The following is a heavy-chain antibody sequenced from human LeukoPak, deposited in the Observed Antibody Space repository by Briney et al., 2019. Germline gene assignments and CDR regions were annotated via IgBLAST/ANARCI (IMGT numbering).Heavy chain of an antibody. CDR1: GGSISSSSYY. CDR3: ARGILSAVVVPAATVVFRSPNWFDP. Sequence: SETLSLTCTVSGGSISSSSYYWGWIRQPPGTGLEWIGSIYYSGSTYYNPSLKSRVTISVDTSKNQFSLKLSSVTAADTAVYYCARGILSAVVVPAATVVFRSPNWFDPWGQGTLVTVSS. V-gene: IGHV4-39*01. CDR2: IYYSGST. D-gene: IGHD2-2*01. J-gene: IGHJ5*02.